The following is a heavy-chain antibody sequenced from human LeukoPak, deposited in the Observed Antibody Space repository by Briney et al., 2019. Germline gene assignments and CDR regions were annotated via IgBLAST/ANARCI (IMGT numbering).Heavy chain of an antibody. V-gene: IGHV3-30*04. CDR2: ISYDGSNK. J-gene: IGHJ4*02. CDR1: GFTFSSYA. D-gene: IGHD6-13*01. CDR3: ARGYESSSWYYFDY. Sequence: GGSLSLSCAASGFTFSSYAMLWVRPAPGKGLEWVAVISYDGSNKYYADSVKGRFTISRDNSKNTLYLQMNSLRAEDTAVYYCARGYESSSWYYFDYWGQGTLVTVSS.